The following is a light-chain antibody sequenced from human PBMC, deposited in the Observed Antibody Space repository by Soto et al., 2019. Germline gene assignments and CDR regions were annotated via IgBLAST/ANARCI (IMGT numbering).Light chain of an antibody. CDR1: SSGVGNYNL. V-gene: IGLV2-23*02. Sequence: QSALTQPASVSGSPGQSITISCTGTSSGVGNYNLVSWYQHHPGKAPKLVIYEVSERPSGVSNRFSCSKSGDTASLTISGLQAEDEADYYCCSYLGSSTWVFGGGTKLTVL. J-gene: IGLJ3*02. CDR2: EVS. CDR3: CSYLGSSTWV.